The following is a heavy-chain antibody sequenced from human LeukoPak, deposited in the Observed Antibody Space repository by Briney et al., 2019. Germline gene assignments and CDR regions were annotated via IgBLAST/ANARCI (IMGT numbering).Heavy chain of an antibody. Sequence: SETLSLTCTVSGVSVSSYYWSWIRQPPGKGLEWIGNIYYSGSTNYNPSLKSRFIISIDTSKNQFSLKLSSVTAADTAVYYCARATPTNWNFFRYYYYMDVWGKGTTVTVSS. J-gene: IGHJ6*03. CDR1: GVSVSSYY. D-gene: IGHD1-1*01. CDR2: IYYSGST. CDR3: ARATPTNWNFFRYYYYMDV. V-gene: IGHV4-59*02.